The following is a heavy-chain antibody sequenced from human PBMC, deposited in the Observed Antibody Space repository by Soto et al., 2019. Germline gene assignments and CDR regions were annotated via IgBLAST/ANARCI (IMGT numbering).Heavy chain of an antibody. V-gene: IGHV5-10-1*01. Sequence: PGESLKISCKGSGYSFTSYWISWVRQMPGKGLEWMGRIDPSDSYTNYSPSFQGHVTISADKSISTAYLQWSSLKASDTAMYYCARAGMVVAATPDYWGQGTLVTVSS. J-gene: IGHJ4*02. CDR1: GYSFTSYW. CDR2: IDPSDSYT. CDR3: ARAGMVVAATPDY. D-gene: IGHD2-15*01.